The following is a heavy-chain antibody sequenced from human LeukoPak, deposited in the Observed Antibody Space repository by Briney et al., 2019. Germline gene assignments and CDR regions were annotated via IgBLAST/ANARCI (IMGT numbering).Heavy chain of an antibody. V-gene: IGHV1-18*01. J-gene: IGHJ6*03. CDR2: ISAYNGNT. Sequence: ASVKVSCKASGYTFTSYGISWVRQAPGQGLEWMGWISAYNGNTNYAQKLQGRVTMTTDTSTSTAYMELRSLRSDDTAVYYCARDPAGVPAATRNPPRPRVYYMDVWGTGTTVTVSS. D-gene: IGHD2-2*01. CDR3: ARDPAGVPAATRNPPRPRVYYMDV. CDR1: GYTFTSYG.